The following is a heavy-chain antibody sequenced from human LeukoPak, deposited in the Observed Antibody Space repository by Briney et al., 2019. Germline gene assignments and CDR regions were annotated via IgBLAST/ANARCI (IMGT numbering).Heavy chain of an antibody. J-gene: IGHJ5*02. D-gene: IGHD3-10*01. CDR2: IIPIFGTA. Sequence: SVKVSCKASGYTFTGYYIHWVRQAPGQGLEWMGGIIPIFGTANYAQKFQGRVTITADESTSTAYMELSSLRSEDTAVYYCARGVRGVRFWYNWFDPWGQGTLVTVSS. CDR3: ARGVRGVRFWYNWFDP. V-gene: IGHV1-69*13. CDR1: GYTFTGYY.